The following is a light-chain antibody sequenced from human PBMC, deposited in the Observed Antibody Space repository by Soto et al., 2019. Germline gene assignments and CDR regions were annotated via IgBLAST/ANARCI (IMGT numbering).Light chain of an antibody. CDR2: GAS. CDR1: QSVSSN. CDR3: QQYNNWPPEGGFT. J-gene: IGKJ3*01. Sequence: EIVMTQSPATLSVSPGERATLSCRASQSVSSNLAWYQQKPGQAPRLLIYGASTRATGIPARFSGSGSGTEFTLTISSLQCEDFALYYCQQYNNWPPEGGFTFGPGTKVDIK. V-gene: IGKV3-15*01.